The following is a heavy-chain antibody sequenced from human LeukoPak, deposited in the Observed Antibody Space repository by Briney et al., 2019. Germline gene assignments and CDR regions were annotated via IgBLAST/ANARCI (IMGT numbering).Heavy chain of an antibody. CDR3: ARYSSSWYYYYGMDV. CDR1: GFTFSSYS. D-gene: IGHD6-13*01. CDR2: ISSSSSYI. V-gene: IGHV3-21*01. J-gene: IGHJ6*02. Sequence: GGSLRLSCAASGFTFSSYSMNWVRQAPGKGLEWVSSISSSSSYIYYADSVKGRFTISRDNAKNSPYLQMNSLRAEDTAVYYCARYSSSWYYYYGMDVWGQGTTVTVSS.